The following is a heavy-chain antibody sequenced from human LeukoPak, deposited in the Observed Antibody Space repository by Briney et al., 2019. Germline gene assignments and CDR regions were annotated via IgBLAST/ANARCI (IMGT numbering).Heavy chain of an antibody. V-gene: IGHV3-21*01. CDR1: GFTFNNAW. J-gene: IGHJ2*01. CDR2: ISSSSSYI. CDR3: ARGNYYDSSGPPLRYFDL. D-gene: IGHD3-22*01. Sequence: GGSLRLSCAASGFTFNNAWMNWVRQAPGKGLEWVSSISSSSSYIYYADSVKGRFTISRDNAKNSLYLQMNSLRAEDTAVYYCARGNYYDSSGPPLRYFDLWGRGTLVTVSS.